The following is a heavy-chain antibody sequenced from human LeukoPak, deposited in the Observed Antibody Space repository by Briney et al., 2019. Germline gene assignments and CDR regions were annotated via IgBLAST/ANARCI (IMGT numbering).Heavy chain of an antibody. CDR1: GFIVSSNY. CDR2: IYSGGST. D-gene: IGHD3-10*01. V-gene: IGHV3-66*01. J-gene: IGHJ4*02. Sequence: GGSLRLSCAASGFIVSSNYMSWVRQAPGKGLEWVSVIYSGGSTYYADSVKGRFTISRDNSKNTLYLQMDSLRAEDTAVYYCARDRGVHYYGSGSYFDYWGQGTLVTVSS. CDR3: ARDRGVHYYGSGSYFDY.